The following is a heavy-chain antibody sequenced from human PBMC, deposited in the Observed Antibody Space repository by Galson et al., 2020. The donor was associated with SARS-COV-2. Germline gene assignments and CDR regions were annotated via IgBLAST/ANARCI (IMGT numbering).Heavy chain of an antibody. Sequence: GGSLRLSCAASGFSFSSYSMNWVRQAPGKGLEWVSSISDTSGYIYYADSVKGRFTISRDNTKNSLYLHMNSLRAEDTAIYYCARELIAAASRYYCDARGQGTLVAVSS. V-gene: IGHV3-21*01. D-gene: IGHD6-13*01. CDR3: ARELIAAASRYYCDA. CDR1: GFSFSSYS. J-gene: IGHJ5*02. CDR2: ISDTSGYI.